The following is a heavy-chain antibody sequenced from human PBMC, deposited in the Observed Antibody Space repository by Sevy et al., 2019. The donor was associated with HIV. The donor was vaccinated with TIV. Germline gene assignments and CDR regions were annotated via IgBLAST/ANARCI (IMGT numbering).Heavy chain of an antibody. J-gene: IGHJ4*02. CDR1: GFTFDDYA. CDR2: ISWNSGSI. V-gene: IGHV3-9*01. CDR3: ALFLGGALDY. D-gene: IGHD3-16*01. Sequence: GRSLRLSCAASGFTFDDYAMHWVRQAPGKGLEWVSGISWNSGSIGYADSVKGRFTISRDNAKNSLYLQMNSLRAEDTALYYCALFLGGALDYWGQGTLVTVSS.